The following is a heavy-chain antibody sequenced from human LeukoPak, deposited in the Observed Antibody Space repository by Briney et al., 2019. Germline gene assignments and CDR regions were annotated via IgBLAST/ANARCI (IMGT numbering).Heavy chain of an antibody. Sequence: PSETLSLTCTVSGASISNYYWNWIRQPPGKGLEWIGYISYSGSTNYNPSLKSRVTLSVNTSKNQFSLKLCSVTAADTAVYYCARSFNYYYYYMDVWGEGTTVTVSS. CDR2: ISYSGST. J-gene: IGHJ6*03. V-gene: IGHV4-59*01. CDR3: ARSFNYYYYYMDV. D-gene: IGHD2/OR15-2a*01. CDR1: GASISNYY.